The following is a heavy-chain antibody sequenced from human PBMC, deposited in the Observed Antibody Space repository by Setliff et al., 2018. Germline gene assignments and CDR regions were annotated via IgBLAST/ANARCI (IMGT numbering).Heavy chain of an antibody. D-gene: IGHD1-1*01. J-gene: IGHJ2*01. V-gene: IGHV4-34*01. CDR3: RSLGMTTTMDWYLDL. Sequence: SETLSLTCTVYGGSFSGYYWSWIRQPPGKGLEWIGEINISGSTNYNPSLKCRVTISIDTSKNQFSLRLSSVTAADTAVYYSRSLGMTTTMDWYLDLVGRGTMVTVSS. CDR2: INISGST. CDR1: GGSFSGYY.